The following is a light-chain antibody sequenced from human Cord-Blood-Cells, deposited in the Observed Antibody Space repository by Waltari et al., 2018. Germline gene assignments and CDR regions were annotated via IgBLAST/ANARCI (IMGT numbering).Light chain of an antibody. J-gene: IGKJ2*03. V-gene: IGKV3-15*01. CDR2: GAS. CDR3: QQNNNWPPYS. Sequence: IVMTQSPATLSVSPGARATISCRASQSVSSNLAWYQQKPGQAPRLLIYGASTRATCIPARFSGSGSGTEFTLTISSLQSEDFADYYCQQNNNWPPYSFGQGTKLEIK. CDR1: QSVSSN.